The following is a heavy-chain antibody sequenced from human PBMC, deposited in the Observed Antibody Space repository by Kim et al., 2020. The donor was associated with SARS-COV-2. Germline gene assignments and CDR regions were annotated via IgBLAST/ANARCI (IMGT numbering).Heavy chain of an antibody. Sequence: TYYTTSGKGRFTISRDNSKNTLYLKLNSLRAEDTAIYYCAKMMVRTTYDIWGLGTLVTVSS. D-gene: IGHD3-10*01. CDR3: AKMMVRTTYDI. V-gene: IGHV3-23*01. J-gene: IGHJ3*02. CDR2: T.